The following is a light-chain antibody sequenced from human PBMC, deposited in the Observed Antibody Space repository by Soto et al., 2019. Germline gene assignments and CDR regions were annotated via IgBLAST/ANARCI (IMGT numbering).Light chain of an antibody. J-gene: IGLJ1*01. CDR3: SSYTSSSTLYV. V-gene: IGLV2-14*01. Sequence: QSALTQPDSVSGSPGQSITISCTGTSSDIGAYNYVSWYQQHPGKAPKLMIYDVSNRPSGVSGRFSGSKSGNTASLTISGLQTEDEADYYSSSYTSSSTLYVFGTGTKLTVL. CDR2: DVS. CDR1: SSDIGAYNY.